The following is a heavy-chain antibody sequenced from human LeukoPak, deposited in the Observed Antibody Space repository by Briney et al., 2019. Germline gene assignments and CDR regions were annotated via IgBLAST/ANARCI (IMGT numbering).Heavy chain of an antibody. D-gene: IGHD5-24*01. CDR1: GFTFSSYS. Sequence: PGGSLRLSCAASGFTFSSYSMNWVRQAPGKGLEWVSSISSSSSYIYYADSVKGRFTISRDNAKNSLYLQMNSLRAEDTAVYYCAKDRDGYNNDAFDIWGQGTMVTVSS. V-gene: IGHV3-21*04. CDR3: AKDRDGYNNDAFDI. CDR2: ISSSSSYI. J-gene: IGHJ3*02.